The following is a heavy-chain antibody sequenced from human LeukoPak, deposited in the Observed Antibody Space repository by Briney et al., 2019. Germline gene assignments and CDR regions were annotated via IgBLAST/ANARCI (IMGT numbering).Heavy chain of an antibody. V-gene: IGHV3-23*01. D-gene: IGHD2/OR15-2a*01. Sequence: PGGSLRLSCAASGFTFSSYSMNWVRQAPGKGLEWVSAISGSGGSTYYADSVKGRFTISRDNSKNTLYLQMNSLRAEDTAVYYCAKDKNRYYYYMDVWGKGTTVTVSS. CDR3: AKDKNRYYYYMDV. J-gene: IGHJ6*03. CDR2: ISGSGGST. CDR1: GFTFSSYS.